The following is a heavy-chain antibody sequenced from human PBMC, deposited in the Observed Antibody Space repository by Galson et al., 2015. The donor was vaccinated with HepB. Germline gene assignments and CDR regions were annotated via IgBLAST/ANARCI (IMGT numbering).Heavy chain of an antibody. CDR2: ISISGGT. V-gene: IGHV3-23*01. Sequence: SLRLSCVASGFSFSTSAMAWVRQAPGKGLEWVSSISISGGTFYTGSVKGRFTISRDNSKNTLYLQMHSLRVEDTAIYFCAKEIRPNDYWGQGTLVTVSS. CDR3: AKEIRPNDY. J-gene: IGHJ4*02. CDR1: GFSFSTSA. D-gene: IGHD4-17*01.